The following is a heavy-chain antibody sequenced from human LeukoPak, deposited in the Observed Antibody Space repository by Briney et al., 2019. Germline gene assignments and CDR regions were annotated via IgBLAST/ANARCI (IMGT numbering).Heavy chain of an antibody. CDR2: ISGSGGST. CDR1: GFTFSSYA. J-gene: IGHJ4*02. D-gene: IGHD5/OR15-5a*01. CDR3: AREKGVSTSEGMGY. V-gene: IGHV3-23*01. Sequence: GGSLRLSCAASGFTFSSYAMSWVRQAPGKGLEWVSAISGSGGSTYYADSVKGRFTISRDNSKNTLYLQMTSLSDGDTAVYYCAREKGVSTSEGMGYWGQGTLVTVSS.